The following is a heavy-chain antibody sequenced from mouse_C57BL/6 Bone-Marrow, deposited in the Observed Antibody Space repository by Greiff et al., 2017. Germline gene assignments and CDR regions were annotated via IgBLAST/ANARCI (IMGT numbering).Heavy chain of an antibody. V-gene: IGHV1-74*01. Sequence: VKLQQPGAELVKPGASVKVSCKASGYTFTSYWMHWVKQRPGQGLEWIGRIHPSDSDTNYNQKFKGKATLTVDKSSSTAYMQLSSLTSEDSAVYYCATVSSGTTWFAYWGQGTLVTVSA. CDR3: ATVSSGTTWFAY. CDR2: IHPSDSDT. CDR1: GYTFTSYW. D-gene: IGHD3-2*02. J-gene: IGHJ3*01.